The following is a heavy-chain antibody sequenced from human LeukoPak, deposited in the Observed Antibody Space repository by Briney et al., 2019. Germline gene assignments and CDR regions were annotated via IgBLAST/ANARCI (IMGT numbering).Heavy chain of an antibody. V-gene: IGHV3-48*03. Sequence: GGSLRLSCAASGFDFSAYEMNWVRQTPGKGLEWVAYFSGSDTTKYYADSVRGRFTISRDNAKNSLYLQMNSLRAEDTALYYCTTLGYHLDSWGQGTLVTVSS. J-gene: IGHJ4*02. CDR2: FSGSDTTK. CDR3: TTLGYHLDS. D-gene: IGHD3-22*01. CDR1: GFDFSAYE.